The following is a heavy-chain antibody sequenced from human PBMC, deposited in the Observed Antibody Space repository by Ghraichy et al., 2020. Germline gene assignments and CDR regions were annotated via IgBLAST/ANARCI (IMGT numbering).Heavy chain of an antibody. Sequence: GGSLRLSCAASGFTLTNYSMNWVRQAPGKGLEWVSSISSSSGYIYYADSVKGRFTISRDNAMNSLYLEMNSLRAEDTAVYYCARDRGSGYDYWRGYLSGWGQGTLVTVSS. CDR1: GFTLTNYS. CDR2: ISSSSGYI. J-gene: IGHJ4*02. V-gene: IGHV3-21*01. CDR3: ARDRGSGYDYWRGYLSG. D-gene: IGHD3-3*01.